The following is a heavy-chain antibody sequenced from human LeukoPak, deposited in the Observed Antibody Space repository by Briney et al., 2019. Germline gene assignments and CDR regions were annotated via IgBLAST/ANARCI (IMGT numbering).Heavy chain of an antibody. CDR1: GYTFSTYW. V-gene: IGHV5-51*01. CDR3: ARGNSRIFDY. D-gene: IGHD1-14*01. CDR2: IYSGDSHT. Sequence: GESLKISCKGSGYTFSTYWIGWVRQMPGKGLEWMGIIYSGDSHTTYSPAFQGQVTISADKSINTAYLQWSSLKASDTAIYYCARGNSRIFDYWGQGTLVAVSS. J-gene: IGHJ4*02.